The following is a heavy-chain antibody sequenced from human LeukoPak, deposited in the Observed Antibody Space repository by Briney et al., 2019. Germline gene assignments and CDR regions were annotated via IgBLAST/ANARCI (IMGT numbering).Heavy chain of an antibody. CDR3: ARDSRKQLVPFDY. D-gene: IGHD6-6*01. Sequence: PGGSLRLSCAASGFTFSSYWMSWVRQAPGKGLEWVANIKQDGSEKYYVDSVKGRFTISRDNAKNSLYLQMNSLRAEDTAVYYCARDSRKQLVPFDYWGQGTLVTVSS. V-gene: IGHV3-7*01. CDR2: IKQDGSEK. CDR1: GFTFSSYW. J-gene: IGHJ4*02.